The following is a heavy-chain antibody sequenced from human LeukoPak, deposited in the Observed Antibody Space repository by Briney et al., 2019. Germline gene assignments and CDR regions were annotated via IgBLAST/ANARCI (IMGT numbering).Heavy chain of an antibody. CDR1: GGSISSYY. CDR3: ARAPLARY. V-gene: IGHV4-59*01. Sequence: RASETLSLTCTVSGGSISSYYWSWIRQPPGKGLEWIGYIYYSGSTNYNPSLKSRVTISVDTSKNQFSLKLSSVTAADTAVYYCARAPLARYWGQGTLVTVSS. CDR2: IYYSGST. J-gene: IGHJ4*02.